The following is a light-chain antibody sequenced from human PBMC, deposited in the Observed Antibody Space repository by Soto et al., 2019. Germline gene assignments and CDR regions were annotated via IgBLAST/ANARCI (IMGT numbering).Light chain of an antibody. CDR3: QKYNSAPRT. Sequence: DFQMTQSPSSLSASVGERVTMTCRASQGISDYLAWYQQKPGKVPKLLIYAASTLQSGVPSRFSGSGSGTDFTLTISSLQPEDVATYYCQKYNSAPRTFGQGTKVDI. J-gene: IGKJ1*01. CDR1: QGISDY. CDR2: AAS. V-gene: IGKV1-27*01.